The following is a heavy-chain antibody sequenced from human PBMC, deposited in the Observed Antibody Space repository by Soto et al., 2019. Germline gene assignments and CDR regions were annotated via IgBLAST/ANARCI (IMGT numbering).Heavy chain of an antibody. CDR3: ASLYDSSGYPTSHYYYGRDV. CDR2: IIPIFGTA. D-gene: IGHD3-22*01. Sequence: GASVKVSCKASGGTFSSYAISWVRQAPGQGLEWMGGIIPIFGTANYAQKFQGRVTITADESTSTAYMELSSLRSEDTAVYYCASLYDSSGYPTSHYYYGRDVWGQGTTVTVSS. CDR1: GGTFSSYA. J-gene: IGHJ6*02. V-gene: IGHV1-69*13.